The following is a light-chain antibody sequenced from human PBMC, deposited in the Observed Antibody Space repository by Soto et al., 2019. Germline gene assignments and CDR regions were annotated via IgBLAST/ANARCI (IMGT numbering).Light chain of an antibody. CDR1: QSVSSN. CDR2: DAS. Sequence: EIVLTQSPATLSLSLGERATLSCRASQSVSSNLAWYQQKPGQAPRLLIYDASNRATGIPARFSGSGSGTDFTLTISSLEPEDFAVYYCQQRSNWPPWYTFGQGTKLEIK. CDR3: QQRSNWPPWYT. J-gene: IGKJ2*01. V-gene: IGKV3-11*01.